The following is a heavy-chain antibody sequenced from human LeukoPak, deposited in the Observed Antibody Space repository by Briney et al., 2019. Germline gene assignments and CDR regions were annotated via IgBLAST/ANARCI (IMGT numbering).Heavy chain of an antibody. CDR1: GGTFSSYA. CDR2: IIPIFGTA. V-gene: IGHV1-69*01. D-gene: IGHD3-3*01. CDR3: ARDRGVVPTTWYFDY. Sequence: LAASVTVSCKASGGTFSSYAISWVRQAPGQGLEWMGGIIPIFGTANYAQKFQGRVTITADESTSTAYMELSSLRSEDTAVYYCARDRGVVPTTWYFDYWGQGTLVTVSS. J-gene: IGHJ4*02.